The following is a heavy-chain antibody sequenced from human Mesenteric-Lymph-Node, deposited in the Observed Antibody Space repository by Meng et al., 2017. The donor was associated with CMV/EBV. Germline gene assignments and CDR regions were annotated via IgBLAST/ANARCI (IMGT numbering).Heavy chain of an antibody. V-gene: IGHV3-53*01. CDR1: GFPFSNYG. Sequence: GESLKISCAASGFPFSNYGMNWVRQAPGKGLEWVSVIYSGGSTYYADSVKGRFTISRDNSKNTLYLQMNSLRAEDTAVYYCARADPSYYYYYGMDVWGQGTTVTVSS. CDR2: IYSGGST. CDR3: ARADPSYYYYYGMDV. J-gene: IGHJ6*02.